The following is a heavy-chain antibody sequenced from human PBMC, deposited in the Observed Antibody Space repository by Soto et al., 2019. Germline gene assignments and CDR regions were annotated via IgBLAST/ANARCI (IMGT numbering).Heavy chain of an antibody. J-gene: IGHJ6*01. Sequence: PGGSLRLSCADSGFNFSTYAMSWVRQAQGKGLEWVSAITGSGEATYYAVSVPGRFTISRDNSKHTLFLHMHSLRAEDSALYYYGIQPGWLGESRCGDVWGEGTKVSV. CDR1: GFNFSTYA. D-gene: IGHD1-26*01. CDR2: ITGSGEAT. CDR3: GIQPGWLGESRCGDV. V-gene: IGHV3-23*01.